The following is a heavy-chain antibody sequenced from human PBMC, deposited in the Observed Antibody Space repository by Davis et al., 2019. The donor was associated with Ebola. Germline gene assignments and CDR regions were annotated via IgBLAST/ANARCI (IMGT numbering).Heavy chain of an antibody. J-gene: IGHJ4*02. CDR2: ICYDGSNK. CDR3: ARGLNSAGLGADLDY. CDR1: GFTFSSYG. V-gene: IGHV3-33*01. Sequence: GESLKISCAASGFTFSSYGMHWVRQAPGKGLEWVAVICYDGSNKYYADSVKGRFTISRDNAKNTLYLQMNSLRAEDTAVYYCARGLNSAGLGADLDYWGQGTLVTVSS. D-gene: IGHD1-26*01.